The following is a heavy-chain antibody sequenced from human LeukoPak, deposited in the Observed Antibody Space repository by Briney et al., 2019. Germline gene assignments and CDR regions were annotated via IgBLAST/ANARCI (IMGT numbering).Heavy chain of an antibody. CDR1: GFTFSNAW. V-gene: IGHV3-15*07. Sequence: GGSLRLSCAASGFTFSNAWMNWVRQAPGKGLEWVGRIKSKTDGGTTDYAAPVRGKFTISRDDSKSTLYLQMNSLKVEDTAVYYCSFGASGTRGVHWGQGTLVTASS. CDR2: IKSKTDGGTT. D-gene: IGHD1-1*01. CDR3: SFGASGTRGVH. J-gene: IGHJ4*02.